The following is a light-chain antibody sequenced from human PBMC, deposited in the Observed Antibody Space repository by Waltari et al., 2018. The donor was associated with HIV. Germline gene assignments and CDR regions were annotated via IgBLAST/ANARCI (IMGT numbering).Light chain of an antibody. V-gene: IGKV1-12*01. Sequence: DIQMTKSPSSLSASVGDRVPITCRASQDIRNWLAWYQQKPGKAPKLLIYAASNLQSGVPSRFSGSGSGTQFFLTISSLQPEDFATYFCQQANSFPFTFGPGTSVDL. J-gene: IGKJ3*01. CDR3: QQANSFPFT. CDR2: AAS. CDR1: QDIRNW.